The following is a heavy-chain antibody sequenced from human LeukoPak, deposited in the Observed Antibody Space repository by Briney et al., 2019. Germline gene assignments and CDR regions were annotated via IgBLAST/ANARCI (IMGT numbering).Heavy chain of an antibody. CDR3: ARRDYGAPNRFDY. D-gene: IGHD4-17*01. J-gene: IGHJ4*02. CDR1: GGSISSGGYS. CDR2: IYHSGST. Sequence: SSETLSLTCAVSGGSISSGGYSWSWIRQPPGKGLEWIGYIYHSGSTYYNPSLKSRVTISVDRSKNQFSLKLSSVTAADTAVYYCARRDYGAPNRFDYWGQGTLVTVSS. V-gene: IGHV4-30-2*01.